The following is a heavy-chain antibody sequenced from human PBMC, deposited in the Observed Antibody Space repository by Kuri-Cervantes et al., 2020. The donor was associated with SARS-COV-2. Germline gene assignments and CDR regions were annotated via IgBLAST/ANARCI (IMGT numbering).Heavy chain of an antibody. CDR2: ISYNGSNE. Sequence: SCKASGYTFINYYMHWVRQAPGKGLEWVAVISYNGSNEYYADSVKGRFTISRDNSKNTLYLQVNSLRAEDTSVYYCAKDPGTMARGHYYYGMDVWGQGTTVTVSS. D-gene: IGHD3-10*01. V-gene: IGHV3-30*18. J-gene: IGHJ6*02. CDR1: GYTFINYY. CDR3: AKDPGTMARGHYYYGMDV.